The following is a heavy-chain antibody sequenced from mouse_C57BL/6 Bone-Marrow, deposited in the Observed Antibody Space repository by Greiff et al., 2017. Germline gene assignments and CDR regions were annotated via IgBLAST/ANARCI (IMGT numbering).Heavy chain of an antibody. J-gene: IGHJ3*01. CDR1: GFTFSDFY. CDR2: SRNKANDYTT. CDR3: ARDYYGSPFAY. V-gene: IGHV7-1*01. D-gene: IGHD1-1*01. Sequence: EVKLMESGGGLVQSGRSLRLSCATSGFTFSDFYMEWVRQAPGTGLEWIAASRNKANDYTTEYSASVKGRFIVSRDISQSILYLQMNALRAEDTAIYYCARDYYGSPFAYWGQGTLVTVSA.